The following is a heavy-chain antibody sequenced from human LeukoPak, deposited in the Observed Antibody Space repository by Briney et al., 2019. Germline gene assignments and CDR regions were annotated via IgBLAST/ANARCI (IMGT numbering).Heavy chain of an antibody. J-gene: IGHJ3*02. V-gene: IGHV4-34*01. Sequence: SETLSLTCADYGGSFSGYYWSWIRQPPGKGLEWIGEINHSGSTNYNPSLKSRVTISVDTSKNQFSLKLSSVTAADTAVYYCALFNGPRSGYAFDIWGQGTMVTVSS. CDR1: GGSFSGYY. CDR2: INHSGST. D-gene: IGHD5-12*01. CDR3: ALFNGPRSGYAFDI.